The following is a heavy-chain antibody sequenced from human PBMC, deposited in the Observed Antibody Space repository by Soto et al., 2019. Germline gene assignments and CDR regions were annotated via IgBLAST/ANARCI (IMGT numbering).Heavy chain of an antibody. J-gene: IGHJ4*02. CDR1: GGSISSGDYY. V-gene: IGHV4-30-4*01. D-gene: IGHD5-12*01. CDR3: ARGDIVRTITAY. Sequence: SETLSLTCTVSGGSISSGDYYWSWIRQPPGKGLEWIGYIYYSGSTYYNPSLKSRVTISVDTSKNQFSLKLSSVTAADTAVYYCARGDIVRTITAYSAQGTPVTVSA. CDR2: IYYSGST.